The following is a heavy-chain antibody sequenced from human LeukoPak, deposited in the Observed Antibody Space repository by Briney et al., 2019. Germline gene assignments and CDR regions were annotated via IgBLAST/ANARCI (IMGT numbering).Heavy chain of an antibody. CDR3: ARGSHHFDS. V-gene: IGHV3-74*01. CDR1: GFTFSSHW. CDR2: INSDGGDT. Sequence: GRSLRVSCAASGFTFSSHWMQWVRQVPGKGLVWVSRINSDGGDTSYADSVKGRFTISRDNAKNTVYLQMNSLRVEDTAVYYCARGSHHFDSWGQGTLVTVSS. J-gene: IGHJ5*01.